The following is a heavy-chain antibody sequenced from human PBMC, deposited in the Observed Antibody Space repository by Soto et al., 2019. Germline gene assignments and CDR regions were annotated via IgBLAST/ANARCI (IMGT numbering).Heavy chain of an antibody. CDR2: ISAYNGNT. Sequence: ASVKVSCKASGYTFTSYGISWVRQAPGQGLEWMGWISAYNGNTNYAQKLQGRVTMTTDTSTSTAYMELRSLRSDDTAVYYCARVGGFSPTAHLAKHDDWYFDLWGRGTLVTVSS. CDR1: GYTFTSYG. J-gene: IGHJ2*01. V-gene: IGHV1-18*01. CDR3: ARVGGFSPTAHLAKHDDWYFDL. D-gene: IGHD1-1*01.